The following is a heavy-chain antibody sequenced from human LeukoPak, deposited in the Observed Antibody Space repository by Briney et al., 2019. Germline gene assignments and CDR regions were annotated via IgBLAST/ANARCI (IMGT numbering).Heavy chain of an antibody. Sequence: SETVSLTCAVYGGSFSGYYWSWIRQPPGKGLEWIGEINHSGSTNYNPSLKSRVTISVDTSKNQFSLKLSSVTAADTAVYYCARAGFRFFDIWGQGTMVTVSS. J-gene: IGHJ3*02. CDR1: GGSFSGYY. CDR3: ARAGFRFFDI. CDR2: INHSGST. D-gene: IGHD1-14*01. V-gene: IGHV4-34*01.